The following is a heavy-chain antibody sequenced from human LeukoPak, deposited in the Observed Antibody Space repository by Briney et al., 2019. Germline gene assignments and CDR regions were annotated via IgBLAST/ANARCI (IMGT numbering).Heavy chain of an antibody. Sequence: GGSLRLSCAASGFTFSNAWMSWVRQAPGKGLEWVSAISGSGGSTYYADSVKGRYTISRDNSKNTLYLQMNSLRAEDTAVYYCASSPYCGGDCRQGDYWGQGTLVTVSS. CDR3: ASSPYCGGDCRQGDY. CDR2: ISGSGGST. CDR1: GFTFSNAW. V-gene: IGHV3-23*01. D-gene: IGHD2-21*02. J-gene: IGHJ4*02.